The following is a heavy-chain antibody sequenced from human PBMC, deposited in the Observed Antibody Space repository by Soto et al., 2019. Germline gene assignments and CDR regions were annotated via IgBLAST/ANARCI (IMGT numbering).Heavy chain of an antibody. CDR1: GFTFSSYW. D-gene: IGHD4-4*01. J-gene: IGHJ6*02. Sequence: RGSLRLSCAASGFTFSSYWMSWVRQAPGKGLEWVANIKQDGSEKYYVDSVKGRFTISRDNAKNSLYLQMNSLRAEDTAVYYCARVEIEYSYYYYGMDVWGQGTTVNVSS. CDR3: ARVEIEYSYYYYGMDV. V-gene: IGHV3-7*01. CDR2: IKQDGSEK.